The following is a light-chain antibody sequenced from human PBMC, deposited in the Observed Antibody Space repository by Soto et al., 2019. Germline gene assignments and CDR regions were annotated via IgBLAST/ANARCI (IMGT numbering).Light chain of an antibody. Sequence: QPVLTQSPSASASLGASVTLTCTLSSGHSNYAIAWHQQQPEKGPRYLMNVSSDGSHTKGDGSLDRFSGSSSGAERYLTISSLQSEDEADDYWQTWGTGIVFGGGTQLTVL. V-gene: IGLV4-69*01. CDR2: VSSDGSH. CDR1: SGHSNYA. J-gene: IGLJ2*01. CDR3: QTWGTGIV.